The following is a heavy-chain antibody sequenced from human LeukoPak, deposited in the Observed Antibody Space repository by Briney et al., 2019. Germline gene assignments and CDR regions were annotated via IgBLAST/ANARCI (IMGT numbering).Heavy chain of an antibody. J-gene: IGHJ4*02. CDR2: ISAYNGNT. CDR1: GYTFTSYG. D-gene: IGHD4-17*01. Sequence: GASVKVSCKASGYTFTSYGISWVRQATGQGLEWMGWISAYNGNTNYAQKLQGRVTMTTDTSTSTAYMELRSLRSDDTAVYYCARTPNYGDLYYFDYWGQGTLVTVSS. CDR3: ARTPNYGDLYYFDY. V-gene: IGHV1-18*01.